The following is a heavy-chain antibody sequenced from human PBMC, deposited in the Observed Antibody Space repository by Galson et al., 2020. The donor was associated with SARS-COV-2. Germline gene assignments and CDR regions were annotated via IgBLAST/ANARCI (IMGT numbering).Heavy chain of an antibody. CDR2: INSSGST. CDR3: ARDKTFSGWYFWFDP. V-gene: IGHV4-34*01. J-gene: IGHJ5*02. CDR1: GGSFSGYY. Sequence: SQTLSLTCAVYGGSFSGYYWSWIRQPPGKGLEWIGEINSSGSTNYNPSLKSRVTISVDTSKNHFSLKLSSETAADTAVDYCARDKTFSGWYFWFDPWGQGTLVTVSS. D-gene: IGHD6-19*01.